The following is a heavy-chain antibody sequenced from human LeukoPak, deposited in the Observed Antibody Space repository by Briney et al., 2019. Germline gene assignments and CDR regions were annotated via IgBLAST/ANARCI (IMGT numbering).Heavy chain of an antibody. CDR2: INDDGKNT. J-gene: IGHJ4*02. Sequence: PSETLSLTCTVSGGSISSTSYYWGWIRQPPGKGLVWVSRINDDGKNTSYADSVKGRFTISRDNAKNTLYLQMTSLRAEDTAIYYCVYSGYDWTYYFDWWGQGTLVTVSS. CDR3: VYSGYDWTYYFDW. D-gene: IGHD5-12*01. CDR1: GGSISSTSYY. V-gene: IGHV3-74*01.